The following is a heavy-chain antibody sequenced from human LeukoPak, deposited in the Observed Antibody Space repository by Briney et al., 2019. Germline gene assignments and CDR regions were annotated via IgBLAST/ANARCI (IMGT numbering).Heavy chain of an antibody. D-gene: IGHD4-17*01. V-gene: IGHV3-21*01. Sequence: GGSLRLSCTASGFTFGDYAMSWVRQAPGKGLEWVSSISSSSSYIYYADSVKGRFTISRDNAKNSLYLQMNSLRAEDTAVYYCALTTYGDYGDYWGQGTLVTVSS. CDR3: ALTTYGDYGDY. J-gene: IGHJ4*02. CDR2: ISSSSSYI. CDR1: GFTFGDYA.